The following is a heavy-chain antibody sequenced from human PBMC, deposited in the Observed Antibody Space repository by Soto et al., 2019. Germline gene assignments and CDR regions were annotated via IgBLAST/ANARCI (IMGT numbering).Heavy chain of an antibody. CDR1: GFSISSGYY. D-gene: IGHD6-19*01. V-gene: IGHV4-38-2*01. J-gene: IGHJ3*01. Sequence: PXETLYLSCAVSGFSISSGYYWCWIRQSPGKGLEWIGTIYYSGSTYYNPSLKSRVTISVYTSKNQFSLNVNSVTAADTAVYYCARQYIASITVNGIELGALDVWGQGTMVTVSS. CDR2: IYYSGST. CDR3: ARQYIASITVNGIELGALDV.